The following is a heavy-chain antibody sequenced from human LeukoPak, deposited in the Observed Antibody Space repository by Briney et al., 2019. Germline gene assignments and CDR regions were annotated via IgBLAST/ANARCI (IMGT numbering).Heavy chain of an antibody. CDR2: IKSKTDGGTT. Sequence: GGSLRLSCAASGFTFSNAWMSWVRQAPGKGLEWVGRIKSKTDGGTTDYAAPVKGRFTISRDDSKNTLYLQMNSLRAEDTAVYYCANFRIEWELPPEGYFDYWGQGTLVTVSS. CDR3: ANFRIEWELPPEGYFDY. J-gene: IGHJ4*02. CDR1: GFTFSNAW. D-gene: IGHD1-26*01. V-gene: IGHV3-15*01.